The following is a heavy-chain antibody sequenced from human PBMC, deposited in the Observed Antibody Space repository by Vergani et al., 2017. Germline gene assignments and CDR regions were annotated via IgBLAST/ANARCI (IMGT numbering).Heavy chain of an antibody. CDR2: IWYDGSNK. CDR1: GFTFSSYG. Sequence: QVQLVESGGGVVQPGRSLRLSCAASGFTFSSYGMHWVRQAPGKGLEWVAVIWYDGSNKYYADSVKGRFTISRDNSKNTLYLQMNSLRAEDTAVYYCARVPEREVYYYYGMDVWGQGTTVTVSS. CDR3: ARVPEREVYYYYGMDV. J-gene: IGHJ6*02. V-gene: IGHV3-33*01. D-gene: IGHD1-26*01.